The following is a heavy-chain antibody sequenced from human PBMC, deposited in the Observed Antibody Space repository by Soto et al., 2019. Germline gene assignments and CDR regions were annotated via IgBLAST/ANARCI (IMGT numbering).Heavy chain of an antibody. CDR2: ISSSSSYI. CDR1: GFTFSSYS. V-gene: IGHV3-21*01. J-gene: IGHJ6*02. CDR3: ARDRMGYDILTGYYVGDYYYYGMDG. D-gene: IGHD3-9*01. Sequence: GGSLRLSCAASGFTFSSYSMNWVRQAPGKGLEWVSSISSSSSYIYYADSVKGRFTISRDNAKNSLYLQMNSLRAEDTAVYYCARDRMGYDILTGYYVGDYYYYGMDGWGQGTTVTVFS.